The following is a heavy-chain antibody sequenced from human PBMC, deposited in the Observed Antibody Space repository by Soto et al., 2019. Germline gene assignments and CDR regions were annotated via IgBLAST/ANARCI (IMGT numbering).Heavy chain of an antibody. Sequence: GESLKISCAASGFTFSSYAMSWVRQAPGKGLEWVSAISGSGGSTYYADSVKGRFTISRDNSKNTLYLQMNSLRAEDTAVYYCAKGGIQLWLIDYWGQGTLVTVSS. J-gene: IGHJ4*02. V-gene: IGHV3-23*01. CDR3: AKGGIQLWLIDY. CDR2: ISGSGGST. CDR1: GFTFSSYA. D-gene: IGHD5-18*01.